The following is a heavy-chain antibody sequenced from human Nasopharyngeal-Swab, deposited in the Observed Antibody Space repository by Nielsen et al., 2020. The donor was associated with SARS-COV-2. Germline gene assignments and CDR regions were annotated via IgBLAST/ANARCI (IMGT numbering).Heavy chain of an antibody. CDR2: IWYDGSNK. CDR3: ARDPSYDSSGFSV. Sequence: WIRQPPGEGLEWVAVIWYDGSNKYYADSVKGRLTISRDNSKNTLYLQMNSLRAEDPAVYYCARDPSYDSSGFSVWGQGTMVTVSS. D-gene: IGHD3-22*01. J-gene: IGHJ3*01. V-gene: IGHV3-33*01.